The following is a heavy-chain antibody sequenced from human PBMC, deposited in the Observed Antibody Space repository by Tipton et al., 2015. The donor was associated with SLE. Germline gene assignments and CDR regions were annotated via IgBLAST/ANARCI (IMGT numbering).Heavy chain of an antibody. J-gene: IGHJ5*02. D-gene: IGHD2-8*01. CDR3: ARLSGDGTNYQGCFDP. CDR1: GDSVSGYH. Sequence: LRLSCAVYGDSVSGYHWSWIRQPPGKGLEWIGEINHSGDTDYNPSLKGRVTMSIDTSNNQFSLRLTSVTAADTAVYYCARLSGDGTNYQGCFDPWGQGTLVTVSS. CDR2: INHSGDT. V-gene: IGHV4-34*01.